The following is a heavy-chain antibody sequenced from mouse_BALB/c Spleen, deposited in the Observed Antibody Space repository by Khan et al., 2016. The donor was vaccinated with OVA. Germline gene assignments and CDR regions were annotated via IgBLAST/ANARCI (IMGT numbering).Heavy chain of an antibody. V-gene: IGHV3-2*02. CDR2: ISYSGNT. CDR1: GYSITSDYA. Sequence: EVKLLESGPGLVKPSQSLSLTCTVTGYSITSDYAWNWIRQFPGNKLEWMGNISYSGNTKYNPSLKSRISITRDTSKNQFFLQLNFVTIEDTATYYCARIQGGDFDYWGQGTTLTVSS. J-gene: IGHJ2*01. D-gene: IGHD3-2*02. CDR3: ARIQGGDFDY.